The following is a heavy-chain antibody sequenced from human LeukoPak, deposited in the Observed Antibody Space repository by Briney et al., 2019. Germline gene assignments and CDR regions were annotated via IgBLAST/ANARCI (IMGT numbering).Heavy chain of an antibody. V-gene: IGHV4-59*08. CDR2: INYSGTT. Sequence: PSETLSLTCTVSGGSISSYYWSWIRQPPGKGLEWIGYINYSGTTNYNPSLKSRLTISVDTSKNQFSLKLSSVTAADTAVYYCARHERGVWAAFDIWGQGTMVTVSS. CDR1: GGSISSYY. D-gene: IGHD6-13*01. J-gene: IGHJ3*02. CDR3: ARHERGVWAAFDI.